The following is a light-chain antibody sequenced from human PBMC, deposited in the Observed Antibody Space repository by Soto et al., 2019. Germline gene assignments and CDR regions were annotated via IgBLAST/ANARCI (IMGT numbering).Light chain of an antibody. CDR3: GQVLQTPPT. J-gene: IGKJ4*01. CDR1: QTLLHTNGVNY. CDR2: LAS. V-gene: IGKV2-28*01. Sequence: DIGVTQSPLSLPVTPGEPASISCRSSQTLLHTNGVNYLDWYLQKPGQSPQLLIYLASRRASGVPDRFSGSGSGTDFTLRINRVEAEDVGVYYCGQVLQTPPTFGGGTKVEI.